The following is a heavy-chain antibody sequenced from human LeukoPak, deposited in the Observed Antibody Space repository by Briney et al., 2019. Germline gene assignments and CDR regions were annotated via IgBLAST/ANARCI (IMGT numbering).Heavy chain of an antibody. D-gene: IGHD3-10*01. CDR1: GFTFSIYA. V-gene: IGHV3-23*01. J-gene: IGHJ4*01. Sequence: GGSLRLSCAASGFTFSIYAMNWVRQAPGKGLEWVSVIGGSADSADYTDSVKGRFTISRDNSKNSLYLQMNSLRAEDTAMYYCARLSAMLRGPEPIYYFDYWGQGTLVAVSS. CDR2: IGGSADSA. CDR3: ARLSAMLRGPEPIYYFDY.